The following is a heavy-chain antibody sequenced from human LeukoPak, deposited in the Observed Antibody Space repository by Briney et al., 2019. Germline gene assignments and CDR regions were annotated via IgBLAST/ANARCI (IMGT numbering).Heavy chain of an antibody. CDR1: GFTFSSYA. V-gene: IGHV3-20*04. D-gene: IGHD3-10*01. CDR3: ARVQRGGRNFLRTQEGVYYFDY. Sequence: GGSLRLSCAASGFTFSSYAMSRVRQAPGKGLEWVSGINWNGGSTGYADSVKGRFTISRDNAKNSLYLQMNSLRAEDTAVYYCARVQRGGRNFLRTQEGVYYFDYWGQGTLVTVSS. CDR2: INWNGGST. J-gene: IGHJ4*02.